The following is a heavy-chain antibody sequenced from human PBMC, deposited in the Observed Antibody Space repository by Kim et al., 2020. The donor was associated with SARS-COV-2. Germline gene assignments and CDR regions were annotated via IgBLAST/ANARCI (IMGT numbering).Heavy chain of an antibody. J-gene: IGHJ6*02. D-gene: IGHD6-13*01. V-gene: IGHV3-15*01. CDR3: TTDPGQQLNLQYYYYGMDV. CDR2: IKSKTDGGTT. Sequence: GGSLRLSCAASGFTFSNAWMSWVRQAPGKGLEWVGRIKSKTDGGTTDYAAPVKGRFTISRDDSKNTLYLQMNSLKTEDTAVYYCTTDPGQQLNLQYYYYGMDVWGQGTTVTVSS. CDR1: GFTFSNAW.